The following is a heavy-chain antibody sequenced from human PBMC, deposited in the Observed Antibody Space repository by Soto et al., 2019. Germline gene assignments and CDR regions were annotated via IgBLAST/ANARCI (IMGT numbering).Heavy chain of an antibody. J-gene: IGHJ3*02. CDR2: IKQDGSEK. V-gene: IGHV3-7*01. Sequence: PGGSLRLSCEAAGFTFSRYWMSWVRQATGKGLEWVTNIKQDGSEKYYVDSVKCRFTNSRDNAKNSLYLQMNSLRAEDTAVYYCARDQVAVADDAFDIWGQGTMVTVSS. D-gene: IGHD6-19*01. CDR3: ARDQVAVADDAFDI. CDR1: GFTFSRYW.